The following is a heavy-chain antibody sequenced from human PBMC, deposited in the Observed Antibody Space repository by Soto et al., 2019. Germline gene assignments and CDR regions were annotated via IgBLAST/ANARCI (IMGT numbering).Heavy chain of an antibody. D-gene: IGHD3-9*01. Sequence: SETLSLTCAVYGGSFSSSSYYWGWIRQPPGKGLEWIGSIYYSGSTYYNPSLKSRVTISVDTSKNQFSLKLSSVTAADTAVYYCAFQGGYVGPFYYWGQGTLVTVSS. CDR2: IYYSGST. J-gene: IGHJ4*02. CDR1: GGSFSSSSYY. CDR3: AFQGGYVGPFYY. V-gene: IGHV4-39*01.